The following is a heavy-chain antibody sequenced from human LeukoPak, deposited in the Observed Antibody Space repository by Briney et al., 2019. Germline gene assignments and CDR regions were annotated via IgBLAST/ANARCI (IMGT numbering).Heavy chain of an antibody. J-gene: IGHJ4*02. V-gene: IGHV4-34*01. CDR3: ARGPYCGGDCYSHLDY. D-gene: IGHD2-21*02. Sequence: SETLSLTCAVYGGSFSGYYWSWIRQPPGKGLEWIGEINHSGSTNYNPSLKSRVTISVDTSKNQFSLKLSSVTAADAAVYYCARGPYCGGDCYSHLDYWGQGTLVTVSS. CDR1: GGSFSGYY. CDR2: INHSGST.